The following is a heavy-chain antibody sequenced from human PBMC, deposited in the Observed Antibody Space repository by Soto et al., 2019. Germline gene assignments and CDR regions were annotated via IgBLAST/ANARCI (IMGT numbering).Heavy chain of an antibody. J-gene: IGHJ4*02. CDR2: IYYSGIT. CDR3: ARDQSGYYDSSGYWWYFDY. Sequence: PSATLSLTCTVSGGSISSYYWSWIRPPPGKGLEWIGYIYYSGITNYNPSLKSRVTISVDTSKNQFSLKLSSVTAADTAVYYCARDQSGYYDSSGYWWYFDYWGQGTLVTVSS. V-gene: IGHV4-59*01. D-gene: IGHD3-22*01. CDR1: GGSISSYY.